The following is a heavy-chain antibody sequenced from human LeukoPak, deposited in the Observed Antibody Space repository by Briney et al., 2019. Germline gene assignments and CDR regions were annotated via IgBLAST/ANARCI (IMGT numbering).Heavy chain of an antibody. V-gene: IGHV4-31*11. CDR3: SRSGRSTDAFDI. Sequence: SETLSLTCAVYGGSFSGYYWSWIRQHPGKGLEWIGYIYYSGSTYYNPSLKSRVTISVDTSKNQFSLKLSSVTAADTAVYYCSRSGRSTDAFDIWGQGTMVTVSS. CDR1: GGSFSGYY. D-gene: IGHD2-15*01. J-gene: IGHJ3*02. CDR2: IYYSGST.